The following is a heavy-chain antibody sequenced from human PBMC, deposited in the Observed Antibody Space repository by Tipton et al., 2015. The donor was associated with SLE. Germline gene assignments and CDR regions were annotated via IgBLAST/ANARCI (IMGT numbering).Heavy chain of an antibody. Sequence: TLSLTCSVSGDSISSSYYYWGWIRQPPGKGLEWIGNFYHSGITYYNPSLKTRVTISIDTSKNQFSLRLPSVTAADTALYYCTRGNVISWFGPWGRGTLVTVSS. CDR1: GDSISSSYYY. CDR3: TRGNVISWFGP. D-gene: IGHD4-11*01. J-gene: IGHJ5*02. V-gene: IGHV4-39*07. CDR2: FYHSGIT.